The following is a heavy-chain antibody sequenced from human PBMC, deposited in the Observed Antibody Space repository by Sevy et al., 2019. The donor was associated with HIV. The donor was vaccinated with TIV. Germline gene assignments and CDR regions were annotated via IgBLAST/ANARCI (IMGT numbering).Heavy chain of an antibody. CDR1: GFTFSSYA. V-gene: IGHV3-23*01. J-gene: IGHJ6*02. Sequence: GGSLRLSCAASGFTFSSYAMSWVRQAPGKGLEWVSAISGSGGSTYYADSVKGRFTISRDNSKNTLYLQMNSLRADDTAVYYCASKYYDFWSGYPRPNYYGMDVWGQGTTVTVSS. D-gene: IGHD3-3*01. CDR3: ASKYYDFWSGYPRPNYYGMDV. CDR2: ISGSGGST.